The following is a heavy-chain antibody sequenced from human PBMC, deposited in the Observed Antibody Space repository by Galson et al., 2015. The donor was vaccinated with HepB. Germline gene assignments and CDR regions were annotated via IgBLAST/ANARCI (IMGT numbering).Heavy chain of an antibody. V-gene: IGHV1-69*13. CDR3: ARAVDYYDSSVSYFQH. CDR1: GGTFSRYA. Sequence: SVKVSCKASGGTFSRYAISWVRQAPGQGLEWMGGIIPIFGTANYAQKFQGRVTITADESTSTAYMELSSLRSEDTAVYYCARAVDYYDSSVSYFQHWGQGTLVTVSS. CDR2: IIPIFGTA. J-gene: IGHJ1*01. D-gene: IGHD3-22*01.